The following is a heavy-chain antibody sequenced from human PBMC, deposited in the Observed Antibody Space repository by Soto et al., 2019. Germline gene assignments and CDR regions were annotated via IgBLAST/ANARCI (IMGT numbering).Heavy chain of an antibody. CDR3: ARGPLTGPDWFDP. Sequence: SVKVSCKASGYTXTSYGISWVRQAPGQGHEWMGWISAYNGNTNYAQKLQGRVTMTTDTSTSTAYMELRSLRSDDTAVYYCARGPLTGPDWFDPWGQGTLVTVSS. D-gene: IGHD3-10*01. V-gene: IGHV1-18*01. CDR1: GYTXTSYG. J-gene: IGHJ5*02. CDR2: ISAYNGNT.